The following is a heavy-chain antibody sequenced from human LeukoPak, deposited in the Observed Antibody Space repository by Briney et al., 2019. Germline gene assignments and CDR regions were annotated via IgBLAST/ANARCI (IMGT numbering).Heavy chain of an antibody. Sequence: GGSLRLSCAASGFTFSIYWMSWVRQAPGKGLEWVANIKQDGSEKYYVDSVKGRFTISRDNAKNSLYLQMNSLRAEDTAVYYCARGPYYGGSLYYFDYWGQGTLVTVSS. CDR1: GFTFSIYW. CDR2: IKQDGSEK. J-gene: IGHJ4*02. CDR3: ARGPYYGGSLYYFDY. D-gene: IGHD4-23*01. V-gene: IGHV3-7*01.